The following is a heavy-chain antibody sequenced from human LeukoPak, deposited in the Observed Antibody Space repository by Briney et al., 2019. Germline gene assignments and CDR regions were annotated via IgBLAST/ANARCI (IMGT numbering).Heavy chain of an antibody. Sequence: GGPLRLSCAASGFTFSSYEMTWVRQAPGKGLEWISYISSSGSAIYYADSVKGRFTISRDNAKTSLYLQRNSLRAEDTAVYYCARDYNFDYWGQGTLVTVSS. CDR1: GFTFSSYE. CDR2: ISSSGSAI. CDR3: ARDYNFDY. J-gene: IGHJ4*02. V-gene: IGHV3-48*03.